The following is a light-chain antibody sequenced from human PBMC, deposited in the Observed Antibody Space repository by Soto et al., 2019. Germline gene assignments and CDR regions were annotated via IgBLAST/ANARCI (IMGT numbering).Light chain of an antibody. Sequence: EIVLTQSPGTLSLSPGERATLSCRASQSVSSSYLAWYQQKPGQAPRLLIYGASSRATGIPDRFSGSGSGPDFTLTISRLEHEDVAVYYCQQYGSSGFTFGPGTKVDIK. V-gene: IGKV3-20*01. J-gene: IGKJ3*01. CDR3: QQYGSSGFT. CDR1: QSVSSSY. CDR2: GAS.